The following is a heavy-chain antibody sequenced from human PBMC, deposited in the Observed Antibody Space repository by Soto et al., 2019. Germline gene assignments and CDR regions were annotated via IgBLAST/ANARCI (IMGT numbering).Heavy chain of an antibody. CDR3: ARTPTDAPDTGFGYFDY. J-gene: IGHJ4*02. V-gene: IGHV4-59*01. CDR2: IRYSGST. D-gene: IGHD3-3*01. CDR1: GGPISNYY. Sequence: PSETLSLTCTVSGGPISNYYWSWVRQSPGKGLEWIGFIRYSGSTNCNPSLKSRVTISLDTSKNQFSLKMSSVTAADTAVYYCARTPTDAPDTGFGYFDYWGQGTLVTVSS.